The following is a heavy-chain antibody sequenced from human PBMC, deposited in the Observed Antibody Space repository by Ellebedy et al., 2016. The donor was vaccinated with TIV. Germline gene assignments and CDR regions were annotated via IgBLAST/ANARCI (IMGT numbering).Heavy chain of an antibody. D-gene: IGHD3-3*02. J-gene: IGHJ3*02. V-gene: IGHV3-23*01. CDR2: FGGRSTTT. CDR3: AKISPTHRGAFDI. CDR1: GFTFSSYA. Sequence: GESLKISXEASGFTFSSYAMSRLRQAPGKGLEWVSVFGGRSTTTYYADSVKGRFTISRDNSKNTLFLQMNSLRGDDTARYYCAKISPTHRGAFDIWGQGTMVTVSS.